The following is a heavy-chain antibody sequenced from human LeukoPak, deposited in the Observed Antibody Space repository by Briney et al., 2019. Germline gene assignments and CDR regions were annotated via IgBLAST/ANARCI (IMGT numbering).Heavy chain of an antibody. V-gene: IGHV3-11*01. D-gene: IGHD2-2*02. CDR1: GLSISDYY. Sequence: GGSLRLSCAASGLSISDYYMSWIRQAPGEGLQWISYISSVTSAIHYADSMKGRFTMSRDNAKNSVYLQMNSLRTEDMAMYFCVSTPAIRRLNFWGQGTLVTVSS. J-gene: IGHJ4*02. CDR3: VSTPAIRRLNF. CDR2: ISSVTSAI.